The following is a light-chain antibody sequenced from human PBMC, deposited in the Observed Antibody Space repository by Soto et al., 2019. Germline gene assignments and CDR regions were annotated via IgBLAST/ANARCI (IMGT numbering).Light chain of an antibody. Sequence: QSALNQPASVSGSPGQSITISCTGTSSDVGGYNYVSWYQHHPGKAPKLMIYEVTNRPSGVYNRFSGSKSGNTASLTISGLQAEDEADYYCSSYTGSSTHVFGTGTKVTVL. J-gene: IGLJ1*01. CDR3: SSYTGSSTHV. CDR1: SSDVGGYNY. CDR2: EVT. V-gene: IGLV2-14*01.